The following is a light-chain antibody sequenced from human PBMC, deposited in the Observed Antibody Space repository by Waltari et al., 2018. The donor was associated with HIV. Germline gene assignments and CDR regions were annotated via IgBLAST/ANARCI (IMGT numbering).Light chain of an antibody. CDR1: QGLAHA. V-gene: IGKV1-13*02. CDR2: DAS. J-gene: IGKJ4*01. Sequence: AIQLTQSPSSLSASVGDRVTLTCRASQGLAHALAWYQQKPGKPPKVLIFDASNLEGGVSSRFSGSGSGTEFTLTINSLQPEDFATYFCQQFNSYPNTFGGGTKVEIK. CDR3: QQFNSYPNT.